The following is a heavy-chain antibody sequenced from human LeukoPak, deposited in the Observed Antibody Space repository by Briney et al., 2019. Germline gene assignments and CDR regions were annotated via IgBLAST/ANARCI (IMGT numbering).Heavy chain of an antibody. Sequence: SETLSLTCAVYGGSFSGHYWTWIRQPPGKGLEWIGEINHSGSTNYNPSPKSRVTISVDTSKNQFSLKLSSVTAADTAVYYCARVRSGIAAAAPDYWGQGTLVTVSS. CDR1: GGSFSGHY. CDR2: INHSGST. J-gene: IGHJ4*02. CDR3: ARVRSGIAAAAPDY. V-gene: IGHV4-34*01. D-gene: IGHD6-13*01.